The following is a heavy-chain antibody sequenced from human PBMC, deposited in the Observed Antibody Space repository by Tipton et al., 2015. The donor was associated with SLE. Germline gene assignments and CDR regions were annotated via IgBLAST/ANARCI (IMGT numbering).Heavy chain of an antibody. Sequence: GSLRLSCAASGFMFSNYAMNWVRQVPGKGLEWVSFISGGGDSTKYADSVKGRFTISRDNSKNTLYLQMNSLRAEDTAVYYCARRIGGYYGMDVWGQGTTVTVSS. V-gene: IGHV3-23*01. CDR1: GFMFSNYA. J-gene: IGHJ6*02. CDR3: ARRIGGYYGMDV. D-gene: IGHD2-15*01. CDR2: ISGGGDST.